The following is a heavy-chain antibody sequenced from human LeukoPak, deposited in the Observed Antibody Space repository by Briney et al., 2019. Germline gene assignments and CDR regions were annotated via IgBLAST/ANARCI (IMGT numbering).Heavy chain of an antibody. Sequence: GGSVKVSCKASGYTFTGYYMHWVRQAPGKGLEWMGWINPNSGGTNYAQKFQGRVTRTRDTSISTAYMELSRLRSDDTAVYYCARPGSYYSNWFDPWGQGTLVTVSS. CDR1: GYTFTGYY. CDR2: INPNSGGT. D-gene: IGHD3-10*01. V-gene: IGHV1-2*02. J-gene: IGHJ5*02. CDR3: ARPGSYYSNWFDP.